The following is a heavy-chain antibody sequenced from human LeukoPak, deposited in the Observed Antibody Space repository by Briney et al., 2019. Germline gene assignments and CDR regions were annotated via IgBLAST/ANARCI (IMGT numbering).Heavy chain of an antibody. V-gene: IGHV3-64D*09. D-gene: IGHD6-6*01. CDR1: GFTFSSYA. CDR2: ISSNGGST. J-gene: IGHJ4*02. Sequence: GGSLRLSCSASGFTFSSYAMHWVSQAPGKGLEYVSAISSNGGSTYYADSVKGRFTISRDNSKNTLYLQMSSLRAADTAVYYCVKGVAARRGHFDNWGQGTLVTVSS. CDR3: VKGVAARRGHFDN.